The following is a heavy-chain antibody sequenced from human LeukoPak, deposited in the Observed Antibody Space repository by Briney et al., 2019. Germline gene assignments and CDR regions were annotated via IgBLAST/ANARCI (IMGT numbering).Heavy chain of an antibody. D-gene: IGHD3-10*01. CDR2: IYYSGST. CDR3: ARTAPHYYGSGSYHDY. Sequence: SETLSLTCTVSGGSISSSSYYWGWIRQPPGEGLEWIGSIYYSGSTYYNPSLKSRVTISVDTSKNQFSLKLSSVTAADTAVYYCARTAPHYYGSGSYHDYWGQGTLVTVSS. CDR1: GGSISSSSYY. J-gene: IGHJ4*02. V-gene: IGHV4-39*07.